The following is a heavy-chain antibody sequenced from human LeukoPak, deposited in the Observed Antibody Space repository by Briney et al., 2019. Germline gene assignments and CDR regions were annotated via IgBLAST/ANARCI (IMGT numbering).Heavy chain of an antibody. V-gene: IGHV1-69*04. Sequence: SVKVSCKASGGTFSSYAISWVRQAPGQGLEWMGRIIPILGIANYAQKFQGRVTITADKSTSTAYMELRSLRSDDTAVYYCARDQGGSSGWFYYYYYGMDVWGQGTTVTVSS. D-gene: IGHD6-19*01. CDR3: ARDQGGSSGWFYYYYYGMDV. CDR2: IIPILGIA. CDR1: GGTFSSYA. J-gene: IGHJ6*02.